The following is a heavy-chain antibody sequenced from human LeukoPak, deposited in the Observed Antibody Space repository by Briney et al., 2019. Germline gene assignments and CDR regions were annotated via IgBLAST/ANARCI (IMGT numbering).Heavy chain of an antibody. Sequence: GGSLRLSCAASGFTFSSYWMHWVRQAPGKGLVWVSRVNSDGSSTTYADSVKGRFTISRDNAKNSLYLQMNSLRAEDTAVYYCARVSGLEWLLSIYYYYYMDVWGKGTTVTVSS. D-gene: IGHD3-3*01. CDR2: VNSDGSST. V-gene: IGHV3-74*01. CDR1: GFTFSSYW. CDR3: ARVSGLEWLLSIYYYYYMDV. J-gene: IGHJ6*03.